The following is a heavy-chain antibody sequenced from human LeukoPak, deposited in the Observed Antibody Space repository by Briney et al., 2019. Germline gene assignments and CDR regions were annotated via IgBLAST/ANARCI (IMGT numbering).Heavy chain of an antibody. CDR2: MDPKSGEA. D-gene: IGHD3-22*01. CDR1: GYTFTDYY. V-gene: IGHV1-2*02. Sequence: ASVKVSCKASGYTFTDYYMHWVRQAPGQGLEWMGWMDPKSGEANHAQKVQGRVIMTRDTSINTAYMELSRLRSDDTAVYYCALEVYYSDNSAFDYWGQGTLVTVSS. CDR3: ALEVYYSDNSAFDY. J-gene: IGHJ4*02.